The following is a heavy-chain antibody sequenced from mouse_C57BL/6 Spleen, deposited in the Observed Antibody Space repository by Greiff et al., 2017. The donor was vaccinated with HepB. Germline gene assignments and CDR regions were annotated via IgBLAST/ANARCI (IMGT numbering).Heavy chain of an antibody. CDR1: GYTFTSYW. D-gene: IGHD2-4*01. CDR3: AREAVYYDYEGGTGYFAY. J-gene: IGHJ2*01. Sequence: QVQLKQPGAELVRPGTSVKLSCKASGYTFTSYWMHWVKQRPGQGLEWIGVIDPSDSYTNYNQKFKGKATLTVDTSSSTAYMQLSSLTSEDSAVYYCAREAVYYDYEGGTGYFAYWGQGTTLTVSS. V-gene: IGHV1-59*01. CDR2: IDPSDSYT.